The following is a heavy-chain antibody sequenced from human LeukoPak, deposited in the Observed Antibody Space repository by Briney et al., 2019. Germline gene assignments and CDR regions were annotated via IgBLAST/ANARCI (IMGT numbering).Heavy chain of an antibody. Sequence: FXFSSXAMXWVRQAPGKGLEWVGVISYDGSNKYYADSVKGRFTISRDNSKNTLYLQMNSLRAEDTAVYYCARDGSPNYYDSSGYYYWGQGTLVTVSS. V-gene: IGHV3-30-3*01. D-gene: IGHD3-22*01. CDR2: ISYDGSNK. CDR1: FXFSSXA. J-gene: IGHJ4*02. CDR3: ARDGSPNYYDSSGYYY.